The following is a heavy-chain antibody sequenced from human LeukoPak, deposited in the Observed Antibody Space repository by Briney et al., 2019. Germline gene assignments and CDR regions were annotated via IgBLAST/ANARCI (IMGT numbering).Heavy chain of an antibody. J-gene: IGHJ6*03. D-gene: IGHD2-2*01. CDR1: GYSISSGYH. Sequence: PSETLSLTCTVSGYSISSGYHWGWIRQPPGKGLEWIGYIYYSGSTYYNPSLKSRVTISVDTSKNQFSLKLSSVTAADTAVYYCARGRYCSSTSCPYYYYYMDVWGKGTTVTVSS. CDR2: IYYSGST. V-gene: IGHV4-38-2*02. CDR3: ARGRYCSSTSCPYYYYYMDV.